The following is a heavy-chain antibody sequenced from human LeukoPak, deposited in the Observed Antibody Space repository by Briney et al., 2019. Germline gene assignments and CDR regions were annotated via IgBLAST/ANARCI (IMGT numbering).Heavy chain of an antibody. D-gene: IGHD2-2*01. J-gene: IGHJ3*02. V-gene: IGHV4-30-4*07. Sequence: SETLSLTCAVSGGSISSGDYSWSWIRQPPGKGLEWIGYIYYTDSYYNPSLKSRVTISLDTSKNQFSLKLRSVTAADTATYYCARRTSRIGAFDIWGQGTMVTVSS. CDR1: GGSISSGDYS. CDR3: ARRTSRIGAFDI. CDR2: IYYTDS.